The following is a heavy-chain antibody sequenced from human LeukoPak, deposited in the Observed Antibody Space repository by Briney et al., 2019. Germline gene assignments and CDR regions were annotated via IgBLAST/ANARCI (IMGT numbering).Heavy chain of an antibody. CDR1: GGTFSSYA. CDR2: IIPIFGTA. CDR3: ARGGYDFWSGPNWFDP. J-gene: IGHJ5*02. Sequence: SVKVSCKASGGTFSSYAISWVRQAPGQGLEWMGRIIPIFGTANYAQKFQGGVTITTDESTSTAYMELSSLRSEDTAVYYCARGGYDFWSGPNWFDPWGQGTLVTVSS. D-gene: IGHD3-3*01. V-gene: IGHV1-69*05.